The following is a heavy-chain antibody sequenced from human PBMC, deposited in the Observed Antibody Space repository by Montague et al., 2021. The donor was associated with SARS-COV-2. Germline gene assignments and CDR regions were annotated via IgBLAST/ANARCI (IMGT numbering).Heavy chain of an antibody. CDR3: ARATRSIVVLSWFDP. D-gene: IGHD3-22*01. V-gene: IGHV4-31*03. CDR2: IYYSGST. CDR1: GGSISSGGYY. Sequence: TLSLTCTVSGGSISSGGYYWSWIRQHPGKGLEWIGYIYYSGSTYYNPSLKSRVTISVDTSKNQFSLKLSSVTAAGTAVYYCARATRSIVVLSWFDPWGQGTLVTVSS. J-gene: IGHJ5*02.